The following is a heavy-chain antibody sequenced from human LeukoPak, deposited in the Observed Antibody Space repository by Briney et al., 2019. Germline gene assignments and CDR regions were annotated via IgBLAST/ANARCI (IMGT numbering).Heavy chain of an antibody. Sequence: ASVKVSCKASGYTFTGYYIHWVRQAPGQGLEWMGWINPNSGGTNYAQKFQGRVTMTRDTSISTAYMELSRLRSDDTAVYYCARIPSDSSGYYYFYFDYWGQGTLVTASS. CDR2: INPNSGGT. V-gene: IGHV1-2*02. J-gene: IGHJ4*02. CDR3: ARIPSDSSGYYYFYFDY. CDR1: GYTFTGYY. D-gene: IGHD3-22*01.